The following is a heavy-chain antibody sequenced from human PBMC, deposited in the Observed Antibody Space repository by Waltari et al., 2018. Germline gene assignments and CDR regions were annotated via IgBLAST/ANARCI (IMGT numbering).Heavy chain of an antibody. D-gene: IGHD1-7*01. V-gene: IGHV1-69*05. Sequence: QVQLVQSGAEVKKPGSSVKVSCKASGGTFSSYAISWVRQAPGQGLEWMGGIIPIFVTANYAQKFQGRVTITTDEATSTADMELSSRRSEDTAVYYCARGEVELELRDWYFDLWGRGTLVTVSS. CDR2: IIPIFVTA. CDR3: ARGEVELELRDWYFDL. J-gene: IGHJ2*01. CDR1: GGTFSSYA.